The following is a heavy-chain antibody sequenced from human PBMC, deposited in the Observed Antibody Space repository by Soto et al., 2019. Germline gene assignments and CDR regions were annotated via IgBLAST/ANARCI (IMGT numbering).Heavy chain of an antibody. CDR3: ARGLAPISGKITINWFDP. CDR2: INHSGST. CDR1: GGSFSGYY. D-gene: IGHD3-10*01. Sequence: QVQLQQWGAGLLKPSETLSLTCAVYGGSFSGYYWSWIRQPPGKGLEWIGEINHSGSTNYNPSLKSRVTISVDTSKNQFSRKLSSVTAADTAVYYCARGLAPISGKITINWFDPWGQGTLVTVSS. V-gene: IGHV4-34*01. J-gene: IGHJ5*02.